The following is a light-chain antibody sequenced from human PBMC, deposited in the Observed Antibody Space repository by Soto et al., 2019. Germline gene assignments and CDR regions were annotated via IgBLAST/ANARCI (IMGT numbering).Light chain of an antibody. CDR1: QNIHTN. J-gene: IGKJ5*01. CDR3: QQYYNWPRT. CDR2: GAS. Sequence: EIVMTQSPATLAVSPVERCSLSWRAGQNIHTNLAWYQQKPGQATRLLLYGASTGDTGLPARFSGSGYGTEFTITINSLQAEDCEVYYCQQYYNWPRTFGQGTRLETK. V-gene: IGKV3-15*01.